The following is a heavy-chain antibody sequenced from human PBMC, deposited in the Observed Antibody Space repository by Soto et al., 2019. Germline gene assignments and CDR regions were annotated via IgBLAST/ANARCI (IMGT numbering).Heavy chain of an antibody. D-gene: IGHD2-2*01. V-gene: IGHV3-23*01. J-gene: IGHJ6*03. CDR1: GFTFSSYA. CDR3: AKDRDCSSTSCYYYYYYYMDV. CDR2: ISGSGGST. Sequence: GGSLRLSCAASGFTFSSYAMSWVRQAPGKGLEWVSAISGSGGSTYYADSVKGRFTISRDNSKNTLYLQMNSLRAEDTAVYYCAKDRDCSSTSCYYYYYYYMDVWGKGTTVTVSS.